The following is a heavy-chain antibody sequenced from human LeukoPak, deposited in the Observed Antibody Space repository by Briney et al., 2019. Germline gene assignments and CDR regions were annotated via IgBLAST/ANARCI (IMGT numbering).Heavy chain of an antibody. CDR3: ARRSLGSSSVDY. CDR2: IYYSGST. Sequence: SETLSLACTVSGGSISSYYWSWIRQPPGKGLEWIGYIYYSGSTNYNPSLKSRVTISVDTSKNQFSLKLSSVTAADTAVYYCARRSLGSSSVDYWGQGTLVTVSS. CDR1: GGSISSYY. J-gene: IGHJ4*02. V-gene: IGHV4-59*08. D-gene: IGHD6-6*01.